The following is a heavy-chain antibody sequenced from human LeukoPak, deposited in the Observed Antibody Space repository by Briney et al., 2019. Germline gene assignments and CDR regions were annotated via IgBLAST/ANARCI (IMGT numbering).Heavy chain of an antibody. CDR2: IKQDGSEK. V-gene: IGHV3-7*03. Sequence: GVLRLSCAASGFTFSSYWVSWLRQAPGKGLEWVANIKQDGSEKYYVDSVKGRFTISRDNSKNTLYLQMNSLRAEDTAVYYCAKHEVTMVRGVIASYDYWGEGTLVSVSS. D-gene: IGHD3-10*01. CDR1: GFTFSSYW. CDR3: AKHEVTMVRGVIASYDY. J-gene: IGHJ4*02.